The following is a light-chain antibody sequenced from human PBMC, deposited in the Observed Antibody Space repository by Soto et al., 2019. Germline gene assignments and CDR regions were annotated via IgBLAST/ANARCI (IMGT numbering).Light chain of an antibody. Sequence: IVLTQSPGTLSLSPGERATLSCRASQSVSSSYLAWYQQKAGQSPRLLIFGASSRAFGIPDRFSGSWPATDFTLTIDRLEPEDFAVYYCQQYGSSPFTFGGGTKVDIK. V-gene: IGKV3-20*01. J-gene: IGKJ4*01. CDR3: QQYGSSPFT. CDR2: GAS. CDR1: QSVSSSY.